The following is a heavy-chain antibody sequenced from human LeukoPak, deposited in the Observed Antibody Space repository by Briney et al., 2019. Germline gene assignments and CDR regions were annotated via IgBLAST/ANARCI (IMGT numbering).Heavy chain of an antibody. CDR1: GGSISGSSFY. J-gene: IGHJ3*02. V-gene: IGHV4-39*01. CDR3: ARHVLTGATVDT. CDR2: VYYGANT. D-gene: IGHD3-9*01. Sequence: SETLSLTCTVSGGSISGSSFYWGWIRQPPGKGLEWIGSVYYGANTYYNPSLKSRVTISVDTSKNQFSLTLTSVTAADTAVYYCARHVLTGATVDTWGLGTTVTVSS.